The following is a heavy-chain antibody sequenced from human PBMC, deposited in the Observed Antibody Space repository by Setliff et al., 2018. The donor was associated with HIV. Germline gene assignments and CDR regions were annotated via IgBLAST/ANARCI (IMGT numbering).Heavy chain of an antibody. CDR3: VRHLSEMAMVDH. Sequence: SETLSLTCAVSGNSIGSGYYWGWIRQPPGKGLEWIASIYYNGNIYYNPSLKNRVTITMDTSKNQFSLKLSSVTAADTAVYSCVRHLSEMAMVDHWGQGTLVTVSS. V-gene: IGHV4-38-2*01. CDR1: GNSIGSGYY. CDR2: IYYNGNI. J-gene: IGHJ4*02.